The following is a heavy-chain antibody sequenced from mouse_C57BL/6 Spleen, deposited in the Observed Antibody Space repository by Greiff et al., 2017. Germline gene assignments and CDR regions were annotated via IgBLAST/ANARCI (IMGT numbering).Heavy chain of an antibody. D-gene: IGHD4-1*01. CDR1: GFTFSSYA. CDR2: ISAGGSYT. J-gene: IGHJ2*01. CDR3: ARERGGTYGY. V-gene: IGHV5-4*01. Sequence: EVHRVESGGGLVKPGGSLKLSCAASGFTFSSYAMSWVRQTPGQRLEWVATISAGGSYTYYPDNVKGRFTISRDTAKNNLYLQMSHLKSEDSAMYYSARERGGTYGYWGQGTTLTVAS.